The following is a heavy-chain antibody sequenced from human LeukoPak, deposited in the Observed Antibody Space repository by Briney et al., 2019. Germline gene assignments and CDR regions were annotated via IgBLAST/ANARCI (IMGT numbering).Heavy chain of an antibody. D-gene: IGHD3-9*01. V-gene: IGHV4-59*02. CDR1: GASVSTYY. CDR3: ASSNGFDWSPEYYMDV. CDR2: ICPTGNT. Sequence: SETLSLTCTVSGASVSTYYWNWVRQPPGKGLEWIAYICPTGNTKYNPSLESRVSISLDTSKNQFSLKLSSVTAADTAVYYCASSNGFDWSPEYYMDVWGKGTTVIVSS. J-gene: IGHJ6*03.